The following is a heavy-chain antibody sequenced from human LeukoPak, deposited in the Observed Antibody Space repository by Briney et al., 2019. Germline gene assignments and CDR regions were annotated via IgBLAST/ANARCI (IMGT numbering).Heavy chain of an antibody. CDR3: ARTYGDYVGRFDY. CDR1: GGSISSSSHY. D-gene: IGHD4-17*01. V-gene: IGHV4-39*01. CDR2: IYYSGST. Sequence: ETLSLTCTVSGGSISSSSHYWGWIRQPPGKGLEWIGSIYYSGSTYNNPSLKSRVTISVDTSKNQFSLKLSSVTAADTAVYYCARTYGDYVGRFDYWGQGTLVTVSS. J-gene: IGHJ4*02.